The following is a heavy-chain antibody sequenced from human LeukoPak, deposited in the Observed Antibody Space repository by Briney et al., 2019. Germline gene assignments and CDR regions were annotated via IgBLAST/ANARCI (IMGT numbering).Heavy chain of an antibody. V-gene: IGHV3-7*01. D-gene: IGHD2-21*02. CDR1: GFTISNHC. CDR2: IKEDRSEP. J-gene: IGHJ4*02. Sequence: GGSLKLSCATSGFTISNHCMTWVRQAPGKGLEWVANIKEDRSEPYYVHSVKGRLTITRDTAKNSLYLQINSLRVEDSAVYYWERELQSCVTDYDYWGQGTLVTVSS. CDR3: ERELQSCVTDYDY.